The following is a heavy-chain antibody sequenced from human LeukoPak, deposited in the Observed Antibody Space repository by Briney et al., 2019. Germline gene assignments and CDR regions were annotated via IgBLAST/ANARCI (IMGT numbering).Heavy chain of an antibody. CDR3: ATADAYYYDSSGYPTGAFDI. Sequence: GESLKISCKGSGYNFTSYWIGWVRQMPGKGLEWMGIIYPGDSDTRYSPSLQGQVRISADKSISTAYLKWGSLKASDTAMYYCATADAYYYDSSGYPTGAFDIWGQGTMVTVSS. D-gene: IGHD3-22*01. CDR2: IYPGDSDT. CDR1: GYNFTSYW. J-gene: IGHJ3*02. V-gene: IGHV5-51*01.